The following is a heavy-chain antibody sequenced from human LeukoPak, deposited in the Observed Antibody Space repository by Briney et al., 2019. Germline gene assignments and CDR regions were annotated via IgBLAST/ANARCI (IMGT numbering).Heavy chain of an antibody. Sequence: GGSLRLSCAASGFTVSSNYMSWVRQAPGKGLEWVSVIYSGGSSYYADSVKSRFTISRDISQNTLYLQVHSLRAEDTAVYYCARDSGTTAGKAFDYWGQGTLVTVSS. CDR1: GFTVSSNY. J-gene: IGHJ4*02. CDR3: ARDSGTTAGKAFDY. D-gene: IGHD1/OR15-1a*01. V-gene: IGHV3-53*01. CDR2: IYSGGSS.